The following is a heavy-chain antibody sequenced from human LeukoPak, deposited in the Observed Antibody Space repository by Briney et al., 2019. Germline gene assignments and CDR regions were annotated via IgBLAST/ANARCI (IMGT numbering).Heavy chain of an antibody. CDR1: GITLSSYG. CDR2: IWYDGSNK. V-gene: IGHV3-33*08. CDR3: ARDFYDPPMDV. D-gene: IGHD3-3*01. J-gene: IGHJ6*03. Sequence: GGSLRLSCAVSGITLSSYGMHWVRQAPGKGLEWVAVIWYDGSNKYYADSVKGRFTISRDNSKNTLYLQMNSLRAEDTAVYYCARDFYDPPMDVWGKGTTVTVSS.